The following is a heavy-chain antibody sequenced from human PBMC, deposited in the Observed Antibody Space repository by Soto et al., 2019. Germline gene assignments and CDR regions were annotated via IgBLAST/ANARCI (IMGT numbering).Heavy chain of an antibody. Sequence: ASVKPSSKASGGTFGSYAISWVRQATGQGLEWMGGIIPIFGTANYAQKFQGRVTITADESTSTAYMELSSLRSEDTAVYYCARDSESGFAPFYDYSNYENWFDPWGQGTLVTVSS. J-gene: IGHJ5*02. CDR1: GGTFGSYA. V-gene: IGHV1-69*13. CDR3: ARDSESGFAPFYDYSNYENWFDP. CDR2: IIPIFGTA. D-gene: IGHD4-4*01.